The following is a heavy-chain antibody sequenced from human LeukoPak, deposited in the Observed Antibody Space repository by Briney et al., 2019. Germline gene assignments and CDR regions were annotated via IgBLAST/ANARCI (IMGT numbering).Heavy chain of an antibody. CDR3: AKEGAYPIITYDS. V-gene: IGHV3-7*01. CDR1: GFSFSRYW. Sequence: GGSLRLSCAASGFSFSRYWMNWVRQAPGKGLEWVANIKGDGHEKHYVDSVKGRFSISRDNARNSLYLQMDSLRAEDTAVYYCAKEGAYPIITYDSWGQGALVTVSS. J-gene: IGHJ5*01. CDR2: IKGDGHEK. D-gene: IGHD3-10*01.